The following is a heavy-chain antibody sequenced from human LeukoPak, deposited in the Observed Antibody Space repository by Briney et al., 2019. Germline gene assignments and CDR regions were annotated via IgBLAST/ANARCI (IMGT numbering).Heavy chain of an antibody. V-gene: IGHV4-34*01. CDR2: INHNGST. CDR3: ARDLLYYDFWSGYYKGAFDI. Sequence: SETLSLTCAVYGGSFSGYYWSWIRQPPGKGLEWIGEINHNGSTNYNPSLKSRVTISVDTSKNQFSLKLSSVTAADTAVYYCARDLLYYDFWSGYYKGAFDIWGQGTMVTVSS. D-gene: IGHD3-3*01. CDR1: GGSFSGYY. J-gene: IGHJ3*02.